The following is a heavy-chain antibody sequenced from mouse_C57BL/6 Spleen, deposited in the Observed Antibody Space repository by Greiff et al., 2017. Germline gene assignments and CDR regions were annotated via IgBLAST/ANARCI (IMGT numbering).Heavy chain of an antibody. D-gene: IGHD2-14*01. CDR1: GFNIKNTY. Sequence: VQLQQSVAELVRPGASVKLSCKASGFNIKNTYMHWVKQRPEQGLEWIGRIEPANGNTKYAPKFKGMATITSYTSSTTAYLQLSSLTSDDTSIYYSARKVPCAMDYWGHGTSVTVSS. CDR3: ARKVPCAMDY. CDR2: IEPANGNT. V-gene: IGHV14-3*01. J-gene: IGHJ4*01.